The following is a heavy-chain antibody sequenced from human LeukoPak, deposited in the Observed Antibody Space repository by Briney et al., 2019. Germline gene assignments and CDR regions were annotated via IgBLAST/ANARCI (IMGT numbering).Heavy chain of an antibody. J-gene: IGHJ4*02. CDR2: VNPNSGGT. Sequence: ASVKVSCXASGYTFTGYYMHWVRQAPGQGLEWMGRVNPNSGGTNYAQKFQDRVTMTRDTSISTAYMELSRLRSDDTAVYYCARATKLVPFDYWGQGTLVTVSS. D-gene: IGHD2-2*01. CDR1: GYTFTGYY. V-gene: IGHV1-2*06. CDR3: ARATKLVPFDY.